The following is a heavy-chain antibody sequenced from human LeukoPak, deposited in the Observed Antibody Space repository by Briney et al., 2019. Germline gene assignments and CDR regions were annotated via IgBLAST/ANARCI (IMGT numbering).Heavy chain of an antibody. J-gene: IGHJ6*02. CDR1: GYTFTSYA. CDR3: ARGYSYGSDYYYGMDV. Sequence: ASVKVSCKASGYTFTSYAISWVRQAPGQGLEWMGWISGYNGNTKYARRVQGRVTMTTDTSTSTAYMELRSLRSDDTAVYYCARGYSYGSDYYYGMDVWAKGPRSPSP. V-gene: IGHV1-18*01. D-gene: IGHD5-18*01. CDR2: ISGYNGNT.